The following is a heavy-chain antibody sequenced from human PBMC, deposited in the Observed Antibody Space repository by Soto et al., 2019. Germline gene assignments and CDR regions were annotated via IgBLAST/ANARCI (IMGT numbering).Heavy chain of an antibody. Sequence: PGGSLRLSCAASGFTFSSQWLHWVRQAPGKGLVWISRIKNDGTSTNYADSVKGRFTVSRDNAKKTMSLQMNSLRAEDTAVYYCASGRITMVRGVYFDYWGQGTLVTVSS. D-gene: IGHD3-10*01. CDR1: GFTFSSQW. CDR3: ASGRITMVRGVYFDY. CDR2: IKNDGTST. V-gene: IGHV3-74*01. J-gene: IGHJ4*02.